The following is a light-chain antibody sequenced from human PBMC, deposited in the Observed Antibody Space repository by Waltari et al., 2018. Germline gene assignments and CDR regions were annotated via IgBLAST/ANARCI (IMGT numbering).Light chain of an antibody. J-gene: IGLJ1*01. CDR1: SRAVGGLHS. Sequence: QSALTPPASVSGSPGQSITISSTGPSRAVGGLHSFPWSQQHPGKAPKRMIYEVSNRPSGVSNRFSGSKSGNTASLTISGLQAEDEADYYCSSYTSSSTLPYVFGTGTKVTVL. CDR2: EVS. V-gene: IGLV2-14*01. CDR3: SSYTSSSTLPYV.